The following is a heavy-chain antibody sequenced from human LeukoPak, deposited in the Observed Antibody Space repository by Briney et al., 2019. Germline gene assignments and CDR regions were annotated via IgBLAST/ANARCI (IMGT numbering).Heavy chain of an antibody. CDR3: ATDLTLWSYYDSSGYTQH. J-gene: IGHJ1*01. Sequence: ASVKVSCKVSGYTLTELSMHWVRQAPGKGLEWMGGFDPEDGETIYAQKFQGRVTMTEDTSTDTAYMELSSLRSEDTAVYYCATDLTLWSYYDSSGYTQHWGQGTLVTVSS. D-gene: IGHD3-22*01. CDR2: FDPEDGET. CDR1: GYTLTELS. V-gene: IGHV1-24*01.